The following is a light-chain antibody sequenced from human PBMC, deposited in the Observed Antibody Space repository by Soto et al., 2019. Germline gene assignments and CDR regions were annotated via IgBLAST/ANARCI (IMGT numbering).Light chain of an antibody. CDR3: QQYNSYSRT. V-gene: IGKV1-5*03. J-gene: IGKJ1*01. CDR2: KAS. Sequence: DTQMTQSPSTLSASVGDRVTITYRASQSISSWLAWYQQKPGKAPKLLIYKASSLESGVPSRFSGSGSGTEFTLTISSLQPDDFATYYCQQYNSYSRTFGQGTKVEIK. CDR1: QSISSW.